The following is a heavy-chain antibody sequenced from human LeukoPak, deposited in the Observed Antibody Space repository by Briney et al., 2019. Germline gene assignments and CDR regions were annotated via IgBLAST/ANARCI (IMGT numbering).Heavy chain of an antibody. Sequence: GASLKVSCKASGYTFNSYDINWVRQATGQGLEWMGWMNPNSGNTGYAQKFQGRVTMTKNNSITTVYMELSSLRSEDTAVYYCARALSWTTESYYYMDVWGKGTTVTVSS. CDR2: MNPNSGNT. D-gene: IGHD3/OR15-3a*01. CDR1: GYTFNSYD. V-gene: IGHV1-8*01. CDR3: ARALSWTTESYYYMDV. J-gene: IGHJ6*03.